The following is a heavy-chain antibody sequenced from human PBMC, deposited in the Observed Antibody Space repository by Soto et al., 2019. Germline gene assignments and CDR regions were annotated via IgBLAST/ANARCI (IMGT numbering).Heavy chain of an antibody. CDR3: ATRGFSYGRVFDY. CDR2: ISGGGGSA. D-gene: IGHD5-18*01. V-gene: IGHV3-23*01. CDR1: GFTFSSYA. Sequence: GGSLRLSCAASGFTFSSYAMGWVRQAPGKGLEWVSVISGGGGSAYYAESVKGRFTISRDNSQNTLYLQVNSLRAEDTAVYYCATRGFSYGRVFDYWGQGTLVTVSS. J-gene: IGHJ4*02.